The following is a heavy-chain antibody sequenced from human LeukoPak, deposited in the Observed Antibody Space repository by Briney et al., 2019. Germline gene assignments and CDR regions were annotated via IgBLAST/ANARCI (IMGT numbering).Heavy chain of an antibody. V-gene: IGHV4-4*07. CDR3: ARHPGASDI. CDR1: GGSSSTQD. CDR2: IYSSGRT. J-gene: IGHJ3*02. Sequence: SDTLSLTCTVSGGSSSTQDWSGIRQPAGKGVEGIGRIYSSGRTNYNPSLKSRVSMSVDTSKNEFSLKLSSVPAADTAVYYCARHPGASDIWGQGTMVTVSS.